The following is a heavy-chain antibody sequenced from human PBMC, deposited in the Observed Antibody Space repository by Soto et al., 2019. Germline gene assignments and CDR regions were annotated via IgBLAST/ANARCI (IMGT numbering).Heavy chain of an antibody. CDR2: IIAGNGNT. J-gene: IGHJ3*02. V-gene: IGHV1-3*01. CDR3: ARDDRVYCSSPSCYVHAFDI. CDR1: GYTFTNYA. Sequence: ASVKVSCKASGYTFTNYAIHWVRQAPGQRHEWMGWIIAGNGNTKYSQKFQGRVTIIRDTSASTVYMELSSLRSEDTAVYFCARDDRVYCSSPSCYVHAFDILGQGTMVTVSS. D-gene: IGHD2-2*01.